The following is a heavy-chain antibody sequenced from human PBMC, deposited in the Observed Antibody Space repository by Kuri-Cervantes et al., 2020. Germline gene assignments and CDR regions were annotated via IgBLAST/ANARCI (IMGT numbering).Heavy chain of an antibody. CDR2: VSGSGRDT. J-gene: IGHJ6*03. V-gene: IGHV3-23*01. D-gene: IGHD3-9*01. Sequence: GESLKISCAASGFSFSNYAMSWVRQAPGKGLEVVSDVSGSGRDTYYTDSVKGRFTISRDNSKNTPYLQMNSLRAEDTAVYYCARGRHYYDIVTVYYYYMDVWGKGTTVTVSS. CDR3: ARGRHYYDIVTVYYYYMDV. CDR1: GFSFSNYA.